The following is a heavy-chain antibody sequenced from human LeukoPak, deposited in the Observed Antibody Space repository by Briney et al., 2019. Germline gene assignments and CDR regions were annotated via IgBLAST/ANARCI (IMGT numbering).Heavy chain of an antibody. CDR3: SRDGHRRYYYDSGSYPSGDY. V-gene: IGHV1-18*01. CDR1: GYTFTNYG. D-gene: IGHD3-10*01. Sequence: GASVKVSCKASGYTFTNYGISWVRRAPGQGLEWMGWISAYNGNTKYASKFQGRVTMTTDTSTTTAYMELRSLKSDDTAVYYCSRDGHRRYYYDSGSYPSGDYWAQGTLVTVSS. J-gene: IGHJ4*02. CDR2: ISAYNGNT.